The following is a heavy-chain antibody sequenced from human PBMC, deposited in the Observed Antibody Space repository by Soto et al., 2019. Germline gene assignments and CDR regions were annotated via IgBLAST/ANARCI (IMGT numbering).Heavy chain of an antibody. CDR1: GYSFTSYW. D-gene: IGHD2-15*01. CDR2: IYPGDSDT. Sequence: LGESLKISCKGSGYSFTSYWIGWVRQMPGKGLEWMGIIYPGDSDTRYSPSFQGQVTISADKSISTAYLQWSSLKASDTAMYYCARGYCSGGSCRRDAFDIWGQGTMVTVSS. J-gene: IGHJ3*02. CDR3: ARGYCSGGSCRRDAFDI. V-gene: IGHV5-51*01.